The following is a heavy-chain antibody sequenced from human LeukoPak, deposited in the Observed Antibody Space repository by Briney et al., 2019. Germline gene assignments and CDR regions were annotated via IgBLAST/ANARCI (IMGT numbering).Heavy chain of an antibody. CDR1: GGSISSYY. CDR2: IYYSGST. J-gene: IGHJ2*01. CDR3: ARPTELRGFDL. Sequence: SETLSLTCTASGGSISSYYWSWIRQPPGKGLEWIGYIYYSGSTNYNPSLKSRVTISVDTSKNQFSLKLSSVTAADTAVYYCARPTELRGFDLWGRGTLVTVSS. D-gene: IGHD1-7*01. V-gene: IGHV4-59*08.